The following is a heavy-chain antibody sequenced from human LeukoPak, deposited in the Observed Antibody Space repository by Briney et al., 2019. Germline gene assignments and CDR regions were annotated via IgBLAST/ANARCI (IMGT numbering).Heavy chain of an antibody. CDR3: GRDSRYSIDS. D-gene: IGHD1-14*01. V-gene: IGHV3-74*01. CDR2: IVSDGSTT. Sequence: GGSLRLSRAASGFTFSTYWMHWVRHAPGKGLVWVSRIVSDGSTTTYADSVRGRFTISRDNAKNTLYLQMNSLRAEDTAVYYCGRDSRYSIDSWGQGTLVTVSS. J-gene: IGHJ4*02. CDR1: GFTFSTYW.